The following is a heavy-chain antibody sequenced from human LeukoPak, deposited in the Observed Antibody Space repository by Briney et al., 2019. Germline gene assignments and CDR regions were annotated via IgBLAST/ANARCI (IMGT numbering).Heavy chain of an antibody. V-gene: IGHV3-30-3*01. CDR3: ARGVFSGSYIFDY. CDR1: GFTFSSYT. D-gene: IGHD1-26*01. CDR2: ISYDGSNK. J-gene: IGHJ4*02. Sequence: PGRSLRLSCAAAGFTFSSYTLHWVRQAPGKGLEWVAVISYDGSNKYYADSVKGRFTISRDNSKNTLYLQMNSLRAEDTAVYYRARGVFSGSYIFDYWGQGTLVTVSS.